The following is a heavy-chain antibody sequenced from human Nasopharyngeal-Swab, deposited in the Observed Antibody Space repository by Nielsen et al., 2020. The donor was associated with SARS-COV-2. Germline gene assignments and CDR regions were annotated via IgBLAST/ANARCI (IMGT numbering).Heavy chain of an antibody. CDR2: INHSGST. CDR1: GGSFSGYY. V-gene: IGHV4-34*01. CDR3: ARTPLGPYYYMDV. Sequence: GSLRLSCAVYGGSFSGYYWSWIRQPPGKGPEWIGEINHSGSTNYNPSLKSRVTISVDTSKNQFSLKLSSVTAADTAVYYCARTPLGPYYYMDVWGKGTTVTVSS. J-gene: IGHJ6*03. D-gene: IGHD7-27*01.